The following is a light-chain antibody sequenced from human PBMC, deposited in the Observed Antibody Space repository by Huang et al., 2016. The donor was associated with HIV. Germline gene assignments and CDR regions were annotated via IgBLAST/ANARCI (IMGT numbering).Light chain of an antibody. CDR1: QSVGSS. J-gene: IGKJ4*01. CDR2: DAS. CDR3: QQRTTWPALT. V-gene: IGKV3-11*01. Sequence: EIVLTQSPATLSLSPGERATLSCRASQSVGSSLAWYQQRRGQAPRLLIYDASNRATGIPARFSGSGSGTDFTRTITSLEPEDFAVYFCQQRTTWPALTFGGGTKVEI.